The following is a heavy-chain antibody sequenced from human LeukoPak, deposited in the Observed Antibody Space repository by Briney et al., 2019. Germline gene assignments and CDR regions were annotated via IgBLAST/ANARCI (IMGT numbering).Heavy chain of an antibody. D-gene: IGHD1-1*01. CDR1: GGSFSGYY. V-gene: IGHV4-34*01. J-gene: IGHJ4*02. CDR2: INHSGST. CDR3: ARVPTNY. Sequence: SETLSLTCAVYGGSFSGYYWSWIRQPPGKELEWIGEINHSGSTNYNPSLKSRVTISVDTSKNQFSLKLSSVTAADTAVYYCARVPTNYWGQGTLVTVSS.